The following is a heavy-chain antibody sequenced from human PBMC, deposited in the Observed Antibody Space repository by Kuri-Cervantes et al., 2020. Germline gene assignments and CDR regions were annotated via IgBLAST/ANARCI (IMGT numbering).Heavy chain of an antibody. Sequence: GESLKISCAASGFTFSTSAMAWVRQAPGKGLECVSGISPTGDTTYYVDSVKGRFTISRDNAKNSLYLQMSRLRGDDTAVYYCATVGRSTRPGYWGQGTLVAVSS. CDR2: ISPTGDTT. CDR1: GFTFSTSA. J-gene: IGHJ4*02. CDR3: ATVGRSTRPGY. D-gene: IGHD6-6*01. V-gene: IGHV3-23*01.